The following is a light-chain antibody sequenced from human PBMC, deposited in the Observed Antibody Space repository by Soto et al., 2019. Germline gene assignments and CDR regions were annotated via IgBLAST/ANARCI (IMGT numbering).Light chain of an antibody. V-gene: IGLV1-44*01. Sequence: QSVLTQPPSASGPPGQRVTISCSGGRSNIGTNSVSWYQQLPGTAPRLLNYANNQRPSGVPDRFSASKSGTSASLTVSGLQSEDEADYYCATWDDRLGAFVSGSGTKVTVL. CDR1: RSNIGTNS. J-gene: IGLJ1*01. CDR2: ANN. CDR3: ATWDDRLGAFV.